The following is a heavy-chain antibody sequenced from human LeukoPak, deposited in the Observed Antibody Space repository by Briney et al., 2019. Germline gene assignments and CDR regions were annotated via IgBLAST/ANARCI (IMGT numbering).Heavy chain of an antibody. CDR2: IEQDGSKK. J-gene: IGHJ4*02. CDR3: TRVGYIDEGIDY. D-gene: IGHD5-24*01. V-gene: IGHV3-7*04. Sequence: GGSLRLSCVASGFPFSSYWMAWVRQAPGKGLEWVANIEQDGSKKSYVDSVKGRFTISRDNAKNSLYLQMNSLRAEDTAIYYCTRVGYIDEGIDYWGQGTLVTVSS. CDR1: GFPFSSYW.